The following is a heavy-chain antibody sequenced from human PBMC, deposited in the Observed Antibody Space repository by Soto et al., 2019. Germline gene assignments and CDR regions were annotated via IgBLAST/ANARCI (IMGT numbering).Heavy chain of an antibody. V-gene: IGHV4-59*01. CDR2: IYYSGST. D-gene: IGHD3-10*01. CDR3: ATLYGSGSPVDY. Sequence: SVSGGSISGDYWGWIRQPPGKGLEWIGYIYYSGSTNYNPSLKSRVTISVDTSKNQFSLKLSSVSAADTAVYYCATLYGSGSPVDYWGQGTLVTVSS. J-gene: IGHJ4*02. CDR1: GGSISGDY.